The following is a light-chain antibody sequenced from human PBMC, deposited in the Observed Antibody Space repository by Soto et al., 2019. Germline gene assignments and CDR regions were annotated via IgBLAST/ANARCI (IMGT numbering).Light chain of an antibody. CDR3: QQYGSSLPWT. J-gene: IGKJ1*01. CDR1: RSVSSY. Sequence: EIVLTQSPATLSLAPGESATLSCRATRSVSSYLAWYQQKPGQAPRLLIYDASSRPTDIPARFSGSGSGTDFTLTISSLEPEDLAVYYCQQYGSSLPWTFGQGTKVDIK. CDR2: DAS. V-gene: IGKV3-11*01.